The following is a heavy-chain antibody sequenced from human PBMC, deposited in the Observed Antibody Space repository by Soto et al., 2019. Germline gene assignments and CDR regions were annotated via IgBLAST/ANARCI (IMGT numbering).Heavy chain of an antibody. CDR1: GYTFINYG. D-gene: IGHD6-19*01. V-gene: IGHV1-18*01. J-gene: IGHJ4*02. CDR3: GRGGLAVSGTYDY. CDR2: ISGSNGDT. Sequence: VQLVQSGAEVKESGASVKVSCKASGYTFINYGVAWVRRAPGQGPEWMGWISGSNGDTKSAQNLQNRVSLTTDTSTNTAYMELRSLRPDDTAIYFCGRGGLAVSGTYDYWGQGTLVTVSS.